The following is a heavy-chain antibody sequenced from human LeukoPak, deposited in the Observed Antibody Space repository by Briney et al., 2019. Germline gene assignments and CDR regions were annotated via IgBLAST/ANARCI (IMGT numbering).Heavy chain of an antibody. CDR3: AKMYYDFWSGYYDY. Sequence: GGSLRLSCAASGFTFSSYGMPWVRQAPGKGLEWVAVIWYDGSNKYYADSVKGRFTISRDNSKNTLYLQMNSLRAEDTAVYYCAKMYYDFWSGYYDYWGQGTLVTVSS. CDR2: IWYDGSNK. D-gene: IGHD3-3*01. V-gene: IGHV3-33*06. CDR1: GFTFSSYG. J-gene: IGHJ4*02.